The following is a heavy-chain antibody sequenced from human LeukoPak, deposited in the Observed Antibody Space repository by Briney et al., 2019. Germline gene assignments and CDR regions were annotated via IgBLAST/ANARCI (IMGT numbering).Heavy chain of an antibody. CDR2: ISAYNGNT. Sequence: ASVKVSRKASGYTFTSYGISWVRQAPGQGLEWMGWISAYNGNTNYAQKLQGRVTMTTDTSTSTAYMELRSLRSDDTAVYYCARDYLEDIVATIWNPVDYWGQGTLATVSS. V-gene: IGHV1-18*01. D-gene: IGHD5-12*01. CDR1: GYTFTSYG. CDR3: ARDYLEDIVATIWNPVDY. J-gene: IGHJ4*02.